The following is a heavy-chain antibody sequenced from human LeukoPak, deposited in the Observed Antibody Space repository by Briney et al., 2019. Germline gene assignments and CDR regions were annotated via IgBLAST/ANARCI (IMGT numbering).Heavy chain of an antibody. J-gene: IGHJ4*02. D-gene: IGHD5-18*01. CDR3: ARDIDELWSYFDS. CDR1: GFTFSNYG. V-gene: IGHV3-23*01. Sequence: QPGRSLRLSCAASGFTFSNYGMNWVRQAPGKGLEWVSVISGGGGSTYYADSVMGRFTISRDNAKNSLYLQMNSLRAEDTAVYYCARDIDELWSYFDSWGQGTLVTVSS. CDR2: ISGGGGST.